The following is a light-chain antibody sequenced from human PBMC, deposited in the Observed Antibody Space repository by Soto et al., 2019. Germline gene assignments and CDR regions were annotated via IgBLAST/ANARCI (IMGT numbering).Light chain of an antibody. CDR3: QQYNTWPRT. V-gene: IGKV3-15*01. J-gene: IGKJ1*01. Sequence: VMTQSPATLSVPPAERATLSCRASQSVSTNFAWYQQKPGQAPRLLIYGASTRATAVPARFTASGSGTEFTLTISSLQSEDFAVYYCQQYNTWPRTFGQGTKVDIK. CDR1: QSVSTN. CDR2: GAS.